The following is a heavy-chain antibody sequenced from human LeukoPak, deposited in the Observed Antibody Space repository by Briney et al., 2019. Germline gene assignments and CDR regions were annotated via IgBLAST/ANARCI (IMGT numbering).Heavy chain of an antibody. CDR1: GGSISSSSYY. D-gene: IGHD6-13*01. CDR2: IYYSGST. Sequence: SETLSLTCTVSGGSISSSSYYWGWLRQPPGKGLEWIASIYYSGSTYYNPSLKSRVTISVDTSKNQFSLKLSSVTAADTAVYYCARDGRGIAAYNWFDPWGQGTLVTVSS. J-gene: IGHJ5*02. V-gene: IGHV4-39*07. CDR3: ARDGRGIAAYNWFDP.